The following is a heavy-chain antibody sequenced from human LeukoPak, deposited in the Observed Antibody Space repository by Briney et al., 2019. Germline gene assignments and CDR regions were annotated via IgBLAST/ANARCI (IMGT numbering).Heavy chain of an antibody. V-gene: IGHV3-30*18. CDR1: GFTFSRYA. J-gene: IGHJ1*01. CDR2: ISYDGSNK. Sequence: PGGSLRLSCAASGFTFSRYAMHWVRQAPGKGLEWVSVISYDGSNKDYADSVKGRFTISRDNSRNTLSLQMNSLRPEDTAVYYCAKDLLYYGPGTYYNAAEYYQFWGQGTQVTVSS. D-gene: IGHD3-10*01. CDR3: AKDLLYYGPGTYYNAAEYYQF.